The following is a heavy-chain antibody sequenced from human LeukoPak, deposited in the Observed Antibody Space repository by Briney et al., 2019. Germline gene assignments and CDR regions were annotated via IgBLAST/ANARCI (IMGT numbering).Heavy chain of an antibody. Sequence: HPGGSLRLSCAASGFTFSNYGMHWVRQAPGKGLEWVAVMSYDGSNTYYADSVKGRFTISRDNSKNTLYLQMNSLRAEDTALYYCARGAWIQLWYNNWFDPWGQGTLVTVSS. J-gene: IGHJ5*02. CDR3: ARGAWIQLWYNNWFDP. V-gene: IGHV3-30*03. CDR1: GFTFSNYG. D-gene: IGHD5-18*01. CDR2: MSYDGSNT.